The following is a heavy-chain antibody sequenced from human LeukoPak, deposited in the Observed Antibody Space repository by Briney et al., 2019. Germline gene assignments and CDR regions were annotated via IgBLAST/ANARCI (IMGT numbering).Heavy chain of an antibody. CDR3: ARGTIATGTTTISD. D-gene: IGHD1-7*01. CDR1: GFTFSDHY. CDR2: TRNKAKSYTT. V-gene: IGHV3-72*01. J-gene: IGHJ4*02. Sequence: PGGSLRLSCAASGFTFSDHYMDWVRQAPGKGLEWVGRTRNKAKSYTTEYAASVKGGFTISRDDSKNSLYLQMNSLKTEDTAVYYCARGTIATGTTTISDWGQGTLVTVSS.